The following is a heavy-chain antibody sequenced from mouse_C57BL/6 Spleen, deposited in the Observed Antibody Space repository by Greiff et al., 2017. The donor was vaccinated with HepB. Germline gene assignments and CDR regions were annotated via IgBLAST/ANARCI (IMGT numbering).Heavy chain of an antibody. D-gene: IGHD2-4*01. CDR1: GFNIKDDY. CDR3: TTYYYDYDGGY. V-gene: IGHV14-4*01. Sequence: EVQLKQSGAELVRPGASVKLSCTASGFNIKDDYMHWVKQRPEQGLEWIGWIDPENGDTEYASKFQGKATITADTSSNTAYLQLSSLTSEDTAVYYCTTYYYDYDGGYWGQGTTLTVSS. J-gene: IGHJ2*01. CDR2: IDPENGDT.